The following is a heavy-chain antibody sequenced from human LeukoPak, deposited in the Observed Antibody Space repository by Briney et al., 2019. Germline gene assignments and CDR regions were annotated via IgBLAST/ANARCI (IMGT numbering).Heavy chain of an antibody. Sequence: ASVKVSCKASGYTFTGYYMHWVRQAPGQGLEWMGWINPNSGDTNYAQKFQGRVTMTRDTSISTAYMELSRLRSDDTAVYYCARDGIAAAGTRNWFDPWGQGTLVTVSS. CDR1: GYTFTGYY. J-gene: IGHJ5*02. CDR2: INPNSGDT. V-gene: IGHV1-2*02. CDR3: ARDGIAAAGTRNWFDP. D-gene: IGHD6-13*01.